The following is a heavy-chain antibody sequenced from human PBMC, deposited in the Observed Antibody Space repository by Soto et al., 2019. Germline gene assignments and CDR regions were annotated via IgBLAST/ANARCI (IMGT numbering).Heavy chain of an antibody. CDR1: GFTFSSYA. CDR3: AIPLKSYYDSSGYSYPFDY. CDR2: ISGSGGST. Sequence: PGGSLRLSCAGSGFTFSSYAMSWVRQAPGKGLEWVSAISGSGGSTYYADSVKGRFTISRDNSKNTLYLQMNSLRAKDTAVYYCAIPLKSYYDSSGYSYPFDYWGQGTLVTVSS. J-gene: IGHJ4*02. D-gene: IGHD3-22*01. V-gene: IGHV3-23*01.